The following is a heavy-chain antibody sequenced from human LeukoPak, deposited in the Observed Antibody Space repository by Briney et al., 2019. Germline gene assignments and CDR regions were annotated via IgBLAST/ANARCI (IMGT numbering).Heavy chain of an antibody. D-gene: IGHD3-22*01. CDR1: GGSISSYY. J-gene: IGHJ4*02. Sequence: PSETLALTCTVSGGSISSYYLSWLRQPPGKGLEWIGVIYYSGITDYNPSLKSRVTILVDMSKSQFSLKLTSVTAADTAVYYCARLRALSYYDSSGDLYYFEYWGQGTLVTVSS. CDR3: ARLRALSYYDSSGDLYYFEY. CDR2: IYYSGIT. V-gene: IGHV4-59*01.